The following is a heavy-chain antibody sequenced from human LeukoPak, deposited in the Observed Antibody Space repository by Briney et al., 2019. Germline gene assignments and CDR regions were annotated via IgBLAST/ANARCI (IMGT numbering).Heavy chain of an antibody. CDR2: FDPEDGET. D-gene: IGHD1-14*01. CDR1: GYTLTELS. V-gene: IGHV1-24*01. Sequence: ASVKVSCKVSGYTLTELSMHWVRQAPGKGLEWMGGFDPEDGETIYAQKFQGRVTMTGDTSTDTAYMELSSLRSEDTAVYYCATAVSLDYWGQGTLVTVSS. CDR3: ATAVSLDY. J-gene: IGHJ4*02.